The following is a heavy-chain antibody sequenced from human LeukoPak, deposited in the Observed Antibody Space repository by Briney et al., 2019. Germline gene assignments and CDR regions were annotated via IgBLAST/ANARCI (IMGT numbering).Heavy chain of an antibody. CDR2: INPSGGST. D-gene: IGHD4-17*01. J-gene: IGHJ3*02. Sequence: ASVKVSCKASGYTFTSYDINWVRQATGQGLEWMGIINPSGGSTSYAQKFQGRVTMTRDTSTSTVYMELSSLRSEDTAVYYCARDNNDYGDYERAFDIWGQGTMVTVSS. CDR1: GYTFTSYD. V-gene: IGHV1-46*01. CDR3: ARDNNDYGDYERAFDI.